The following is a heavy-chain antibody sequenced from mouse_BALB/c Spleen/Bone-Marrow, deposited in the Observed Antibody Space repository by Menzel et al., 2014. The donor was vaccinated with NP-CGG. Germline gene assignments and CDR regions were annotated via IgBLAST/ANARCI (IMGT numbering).Heavy chain of an antibody. D-gene: IGHD2-4*01. Sequence: VKLQESGAELGMPGASVKMSCEASGYTFTDNWMYWVKQRPGQGLEWIGAIDTSDSYTNFNQKFMGKASLTVDASSSTAYMQVSSLTSDDSAVYYCARGGHDFSLDYWGQGTSVTVSS. CDR3: ARGGHDFSLDY. CDR1: GYTFTDNW. CDR2: IDTSDSYT. J-gene: IGHJ4*01. V-gene: IGHV1-69*01.